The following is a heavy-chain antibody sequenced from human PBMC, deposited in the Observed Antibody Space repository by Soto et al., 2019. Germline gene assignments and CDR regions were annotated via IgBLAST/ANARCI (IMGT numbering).Heavy chain of an antibody. D-gene: IGHD5-18*01. V-gene: IGHV3-73*01. J-gene: IGHJ4*02. CDR1: GSTFSGSA. CDR3: TCSLSGDTGLHY. Sequence: GESLKISCAASGSTFSGSAMHWVRQASGKGLEWVGRIQTKTNAYATAYAESVKGRFTISRDESKDTAYLQMNSLKAEDTAVYYCTCSLSGDTGLHYWGQGTLVTVSS. CDR2: IQTKTNAYAT.